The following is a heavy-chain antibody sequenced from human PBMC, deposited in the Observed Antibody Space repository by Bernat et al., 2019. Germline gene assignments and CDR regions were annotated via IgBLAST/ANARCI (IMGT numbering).Heavy chain of an antibody. CDR2: IIPILGIA. Sequence: QVQLVQSGAEVKKPGSSVKVSCKASGGTFSSYTISWVRQAPGQGLEWMGRIIPILGIANYAQKFLGRVTITADKSTSTAYMELSSLRSEDTAVYYCARSYYYGSGSYSYDAFDIWGQGTMVTVSS. J-gene: IGHJ3*02. D-gene: IGHD3-10*01. V-gene: IGHV1-69*02. CDR3: ARSYYYGSGSYSYDAFDI. CDR1: GGTFSSYT.